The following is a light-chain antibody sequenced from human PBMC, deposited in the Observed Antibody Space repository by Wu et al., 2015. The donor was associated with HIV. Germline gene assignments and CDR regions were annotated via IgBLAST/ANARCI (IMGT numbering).Light chain of an antibody. Sequence: EIVMTQSPATLSVSPGERATLSCRASQSVSSNLAWYQQKPGQAPRLLIYGASSRATGIPDRFSGSGSGTDFTLTISRLEPEDFAVYYCQQYGSSPPGTFGQGTKVEIK. CDR1: QSVSSN. CDR3: QQYGSSPPGT. J-gene: IGKJ1*01. CDR2: GAS. V-gene: IGKV3-20*01.